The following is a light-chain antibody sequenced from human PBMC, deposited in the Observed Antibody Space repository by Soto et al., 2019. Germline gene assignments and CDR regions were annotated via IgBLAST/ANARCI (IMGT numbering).Light chain of an antibody. CDR1: QTISSY. Sequence: DIRMTPSPSSLSASVGDRVTITFRASQTISSYLSWYQQKPGKAPKLLISDASSLETGVPSRFSGSGSGTEFTLTINSLQPDDFATYYCQQYENNPWTFGQGTKVDIK. CDR2: DAS. J-gene: IGKJ1*01. V-gene: IGKV1-5*01. CDR3: QQYENNPWT.